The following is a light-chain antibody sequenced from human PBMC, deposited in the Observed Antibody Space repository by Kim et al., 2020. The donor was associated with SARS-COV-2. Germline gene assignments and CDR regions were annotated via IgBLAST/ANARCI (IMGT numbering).Light chain of an antibody. J-gene: IGKJ4*01. CDR3: QQYNTYPLT. CDR2: RAS. Sequence: ASLQDKFTSTCQSAQIITIWLAWYQRKSGRAPKLLIDRASTLESGVPSRISGRGSGTEFTLTISSLQPDDFGTYYCQQYNTYPLTFGGGTKVDIK. V-gene: IGKV1-5*03. CDR1: QIITIW.